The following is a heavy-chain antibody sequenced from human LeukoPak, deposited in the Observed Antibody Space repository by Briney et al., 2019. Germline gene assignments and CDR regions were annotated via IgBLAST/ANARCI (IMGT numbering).Heavy chain of an antibody. D-gene: IGHD3-10*01. J-gene: IGHJ4*02. CDR3: ARQGRDYYGSGSPLPFDY. V-gene: IGHV1-2*02. CDR1: GYTFTVYY. Sequence: EASVKVSCKASGYTFTVYYMHWVRQAPGQGGEWMGWINPNSGGTKYTQKFQGRVTMTRDTSISTAYMELSSLRSDDTAVYYCARQGRDYYGSGSPLPFDYWGQGTLVTVSS. CDR2: INPNSGGT.